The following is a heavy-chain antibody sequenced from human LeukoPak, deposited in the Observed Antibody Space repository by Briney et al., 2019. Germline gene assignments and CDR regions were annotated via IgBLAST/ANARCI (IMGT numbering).Heavy chain of an antibody. Sequence: GGSLRLSCAASGFTFSSYAMSWVRQAPGKGLECVSHIRGSADSTYYSDSVKGRFTISRDNSKNTLYLQMNSLRAEDTAVYYCAKDLGYYYGSGSSDYWGQGTLVTVSS. CDR1: GFTFSSYA. V-gene: IGHV3-23*01. D-gene: IGHD3-10*01. CDR2: IRGSADST. J-gene: IGHJ4*02. CDR3: AKDLGYYYGSGSSDY.